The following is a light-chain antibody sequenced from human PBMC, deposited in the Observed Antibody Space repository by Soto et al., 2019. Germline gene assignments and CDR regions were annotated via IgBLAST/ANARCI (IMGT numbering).Light chain of an antibody. CDR3: QQYGSSPTIT. CDR2: GAS. J-gene: IGKJ5*01. V-gene: IGKV3-20*01. Sequence: EIVLTQSPGTLSLSPGERATLSCRASQSVSNNYLAWYQQKPGQAPRLLIYGASSRATGIPDRFTGSGSGTDFTLTIARLEPADYAVYYCQQYGSSPTITFGKGTRLDIK. CDR1: QSVSNNY.